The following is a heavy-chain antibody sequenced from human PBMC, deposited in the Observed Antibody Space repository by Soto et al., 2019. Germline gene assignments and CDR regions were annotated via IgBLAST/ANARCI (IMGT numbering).Heavy chain of an antibody. J-gene: IGHJ5*02. V-gene: IGHV1-8*01. CDR2: MNPNSGNT. CDR3: ARMATSGTLNWFDP. Sequence: ASVKVSCKASGYTFGNNDISWVRQATGQGLEWMGWMNPNSGNTGYAQKFQGRVSMTRNTSITTAYLELSSLRSDDTAIYYCARMATSGTLNWFDPWGQGTLVIVSS. CDR1: GYTFGNND.